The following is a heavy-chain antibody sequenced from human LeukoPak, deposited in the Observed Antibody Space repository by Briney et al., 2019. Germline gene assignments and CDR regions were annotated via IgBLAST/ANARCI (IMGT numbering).Heavy chain of an antibody. V-gene: IGHV4-39*07. J-gene: IGHJ4*02. Sequence: SETLSLTCTVSGGSISSSSYYWGWIRQPPGKGLEWTGSIYYSGSTYYNPSLKSRVTISVDTSKNQFSLKLSSVTAADTAVYYCAPSSGYYFDYWGQGTLVTVSS. CDR2: IYYSGST. D-gene: IGHD3-22*01. CDR1: GGSISSSSYY. CDR3: APSSGYYFDY.